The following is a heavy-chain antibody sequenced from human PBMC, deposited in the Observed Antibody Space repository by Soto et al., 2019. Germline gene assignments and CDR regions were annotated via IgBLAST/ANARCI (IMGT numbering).Heavy chain of an antibody. D-gene: IGHD2-2*01. CDR2: IHYTGNT. CDR1: GGTISSYY. V-gene: IGHV4-59*01. J-gene: IGHJ3*02. Sequence: QVQLQESGPGLVKPSETLSFTCAVSGGTISSYYWNWIRQPPGKGLEWLGDIHYTGNTNYNPSLKSRVTISVDTSKSQFSLKLRSVTAADTAVYYCARDPHRYCSSISCPSGGALDIWGQGIMVTVSS. CDR3: ARDPHRYCSSISCPSGGALDI.